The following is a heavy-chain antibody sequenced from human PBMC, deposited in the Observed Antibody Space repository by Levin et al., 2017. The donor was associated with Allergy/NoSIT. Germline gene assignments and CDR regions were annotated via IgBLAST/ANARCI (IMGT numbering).Heavy chain of an antibody. CDR3: ARVPQQGSYYLYWYFDL. Sequence: PGESLKISCTASGFTVSDNYMSWVRQAPGKGLEWVSVIYSGDSTYYADSVKGRFTISRDNSKNTLYLQMNSLRAEDTAVYYCARVPQQGSYYLYWYFDLWGRGTLVSVSS. CDR2: IYSGDST. V-gene: IGHV3-53*01. CDR1: GFTVSDNY. D-gene: IGHD1-26*01. J-gene: IGHJ2*01.